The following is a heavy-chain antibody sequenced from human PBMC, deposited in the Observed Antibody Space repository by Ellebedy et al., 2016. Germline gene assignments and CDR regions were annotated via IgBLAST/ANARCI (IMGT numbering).Heavy chain of an antibody. CDR1: GGSISSYY. CDR3: ARRIAVAGTDWFDP. J-gene: IGHJ5*02. V-gene: IGHV4-59*01. Sequence: GSLRLSCTVSGGSISSYYWSWIRQPPGKGLEWIGYIYYSGSTNYNPSLKSRVTISVDTSKNQFSLKLSSVTAADTAVYYCARRIAVAGTDWFDPWGQGTLVTVSS. CDR2: IYYSGST. D-gene: IGHD6-19*01.